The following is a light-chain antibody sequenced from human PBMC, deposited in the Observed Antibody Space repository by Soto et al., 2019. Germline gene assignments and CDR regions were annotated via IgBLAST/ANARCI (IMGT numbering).Light chain of an antibody. CDR3: TSYAGIDNLGV. J-gene: IGLJ3*02. CDR1: SSDVGAYNY. Sequence: QSALTQPPSASGSPGQSVTISCTGTSSDVGAYNYVSWYQQHPGKVPKLVIYEVNKRPSGVPDRLSGSKSGNTASLTVSGLQTEDEADYYCTSYAGIDNLGVFGGGTKLTVL. V-gene: IGLV2-8*01. CDR2: EVN.